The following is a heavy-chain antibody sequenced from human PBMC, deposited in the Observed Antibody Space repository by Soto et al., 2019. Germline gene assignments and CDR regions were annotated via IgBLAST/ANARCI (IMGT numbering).Heavy chain of an antibody. D-gene: IGHD5-18*01. CDR2: INPNSGGT. CDR3: ASGYSYGKYYYYYGMDV. Sequence: GASVKVSCKASGYTFTGYYMHWVRQAPGQGLEWMGWINPNSGGTNYAQKFQGRVTMTRDTSISTAYMELSRLRSDDTAVYYCASGYSYGKYYYYYGMDVWGQGTTVTVSS. CDR1: GYTFTGYY. J-gene: IGHJ6*02. V-gene: IGHV1-2*02.